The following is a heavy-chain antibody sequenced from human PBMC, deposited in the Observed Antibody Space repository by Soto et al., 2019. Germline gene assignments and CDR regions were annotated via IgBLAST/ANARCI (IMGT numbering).Heavy chain of an antibody. D-gene: IGHD6-19*01. Sequence: QVQLVQSGAEEKKPGASVKVSCKASGYTFTSYAMHWVRQAPGQRLEWMGWINAGNGNTKYSQKFQGRVTITRDTTASTAYRELYSLRSDDTAEYYCARAVAVAADFDYWGQGTLVTVSS. CDR3: ARAVAVAADFDY. CDR1: GYTFTSYA. J-gene: IGHJ4*02. V-gene: IGHV1-3*05. CDR2: INAGNGNT.